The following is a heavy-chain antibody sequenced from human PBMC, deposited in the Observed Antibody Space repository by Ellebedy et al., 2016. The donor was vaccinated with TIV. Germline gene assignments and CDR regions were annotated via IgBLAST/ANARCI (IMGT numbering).Heavy chain of an antibody. Sequence: GSPRLSCAVSGGSISRSSSYWGWIRQPPGKGLEWIGSIYYSGSTDYNPSLKSRVTISADTSKNQFSLRLSSVTAADTAVYYCARWFGELLYVRWFDPWGQGTLVTVSS. CDR2: IYYSGST. V-gene: IGHV4-39*01. J-gene: IGHJ5*02. CDR3: ARWFGELLYVRWFDP. CDR1: GGSISRSSSY. D-gene: IGHD3-10*01.